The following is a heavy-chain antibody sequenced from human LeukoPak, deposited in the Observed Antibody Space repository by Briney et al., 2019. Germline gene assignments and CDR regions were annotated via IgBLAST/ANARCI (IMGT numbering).Heavy chain of an antibody. J-gene: IGHJ4*02. Sequence: SETLSLTCSVSGGSISSSINYWGWIRQPPGKGLEWIGTIYYFGNTYYSPSLKSRVTISVDTSKNQFSLMLTSVTAADTAVYYCARGVVITGLDYWGQGTLVTVSS. CDR1: GGSISSSINY. D-gene: IGHD3-3*01. CDR2: IYYFGNT. CDR3: ARGVVITGLDY. V-gene: IGHV4-39*07.